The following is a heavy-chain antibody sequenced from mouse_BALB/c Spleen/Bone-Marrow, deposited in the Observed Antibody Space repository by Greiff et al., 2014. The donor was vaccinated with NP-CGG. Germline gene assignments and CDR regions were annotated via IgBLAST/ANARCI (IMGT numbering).Heavy chain of an antibody. J-gene: IGHJ3*01. CDR1: GYSFTGYN. CDR3: AISIEYRPLDY. CDR2: IDPSYGGI. V-gene: IGHV1-39*01. Sequence: QLQESGPELEKPGASVKISCKASGYSFTGYNMNWAKQNNGKSLEWIGNIDPSYGGISYNQKFKGKATLTVDKSSNTAYMQLKSLTSEDSAVYYCAISIEYRPLDYWGQGTLVTVSA. D-gene: IGHD2-14*01.